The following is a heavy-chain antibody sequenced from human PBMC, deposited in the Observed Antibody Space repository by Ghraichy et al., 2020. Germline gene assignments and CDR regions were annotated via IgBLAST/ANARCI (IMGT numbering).Heavy chain of an antibody. CDR2: INPSGGGT. D-gene: IGHD3-10*01. J-gene: IGHJ6*02. V-gene: IGHV1-46*01. CDR3: ARGGWYGDYYGSGNSGLDV. Sequence: GESLNISCKASGYTFTSFYIHWARQAPGQGLEWMGVINPSGGGTAYAQKFQGRVTMTRDTSTSTVYMELSSLTSEDTAVYYCARGGWYGDYYGSGNSGLDVWGQGTTVTVSS. CDR1: GYTFTSFY.